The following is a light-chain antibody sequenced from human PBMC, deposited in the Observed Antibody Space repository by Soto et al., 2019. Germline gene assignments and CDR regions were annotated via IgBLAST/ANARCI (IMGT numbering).Light chain of an antibody. V-gene: IGKV3-20*01. CDR2: GVS. Sequence: EIVLTQSPGTLSLSPGERATLSCRASQSLSRTYLAWYQQKPGQAPRLLISGVSKRAAGIPDRFSAGGSDTDFTLTISRVEPEDFALYFCQQYDASPIPFGRGTRLEIK. CDR3: QQYDASPIP. CDR1: QSLSRTY. J-gene: IGKJ5*01.